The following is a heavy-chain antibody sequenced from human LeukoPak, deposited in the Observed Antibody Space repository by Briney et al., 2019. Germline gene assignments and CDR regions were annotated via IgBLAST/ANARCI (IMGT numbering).Heavy chain of an antibody. CDR2: IWYDGSNK. J-gene: IGHJ4*02. Sequence: GRSLRLSCAASGFTFRNYGMHWVRQAPGKGLEWVAVIWYDGSNKYYADSVKGRFTISRDNSKNTLYLQMNSLRAEDTALYYCARGSGNYYTRFDYWGQGTLVTVSS. CDR1: GFTFRNYG. D-gene: IGHD3-10*01. V-gene: IGHV3-33*08. CDR3: ARGSGNYYTRFDY.